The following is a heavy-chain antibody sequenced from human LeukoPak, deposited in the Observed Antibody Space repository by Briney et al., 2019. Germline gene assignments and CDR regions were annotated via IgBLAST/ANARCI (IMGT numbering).Heavy chain of an antibody. Sequence: GGSLRLSCAASGFTFSDYYMSWIRQAPGKGLEWVSYISSSGSTIYYADSVKGRFTISRDNAENSLYLQMNSLRAEDTAVYYCAREGTDYGDYLNWFDRWGQGTLVTVSS. CDR2: ISSSGSTI. CDR1: GFTFSDYY. D-gene: IGHD4-17*01. J-gene: IGHJ5*02. CDR3: AREGTDYGDYLNWFDR. V-gene: IGHV3-11*01.